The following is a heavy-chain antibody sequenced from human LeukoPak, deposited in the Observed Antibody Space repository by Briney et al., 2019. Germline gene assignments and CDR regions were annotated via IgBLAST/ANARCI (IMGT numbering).Heavy chain of an antibody. CDR1: GGSISSGGYS. D-gene: IGHD3-22*01. V-gene: IGHV4-30-2*01. CDR3: ARGGGYYDSSGYYPFDY. CDR2: IYHSGST. J-gene: IGHJ4*02. Sequence: SQTPSLTCAVSGGSISSGGYSWSWIRQPPGKGLEWIGYIYHSGSTYYNPSLKSRVTISVDRSKNQFSLKLSSVTAADTAVYYCARGGGYYDSSGYYPFDYWGQGTLVTVSS.